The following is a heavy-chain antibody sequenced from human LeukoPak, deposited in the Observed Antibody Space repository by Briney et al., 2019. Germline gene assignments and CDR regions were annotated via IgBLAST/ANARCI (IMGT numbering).Heavy chain of an antibody. J-gene: IGHJ2*01. V-gene: IGHV3-48*04. CDR3: TKDLGLRRMI. CDR2: ISAGSGTV. CDR1: GLSLSSSN. Sequence: GGSLRLSCAASGLSLSSSNMHWVRQSPGGGLEWLSYISAGSGTVFSADSGKGRFSISRDNARESLFLQMNSLRVEDTAVYYCTKDLGLRRMIWGRGTLVIVSS.